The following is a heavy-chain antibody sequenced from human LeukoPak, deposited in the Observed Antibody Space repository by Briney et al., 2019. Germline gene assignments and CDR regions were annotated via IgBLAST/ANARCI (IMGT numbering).Heavy chain of an antibody. J-gene: IGHJ5*02. CDR3: AKDGYCSGGSCHTFNWFDP. CDR1: GYSISSGYY. CDR2: IYHSGST. V-gene: IGHV4-38-2*02. D-gene: IGHD2-15*01. Sequence: SETLSLTCTVSGYSISSGYYWGWIRQPPGKGLEWIGSIYHSGSTYYNPSLKSRVTISVDTSKNQFSLKLSSVTAADTAVYYCAKDGYCSGGSCHTFNWFDPWGQGTLVTVSS.